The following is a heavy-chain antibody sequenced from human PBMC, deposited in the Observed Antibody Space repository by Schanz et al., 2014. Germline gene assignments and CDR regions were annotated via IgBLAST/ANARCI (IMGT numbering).Heavy chain of an antibody. V-gene: IGHV3-43*01. Sequence: EVQLVESGGGLVQPGGSLRLSCAASGFSFDDYTMHWVRQAPGKGLEWVSLIDRDGGHTYYADSVKGRFTISRDDAKDSLYLQMTSLRAEDTAVYYCATQYCSGTTCYTDSWDHWGQGTLVTVSS. CDR1: GFSFDDYT. CDR3: ATQYCSGTTCYTDSWDH. D-gene: IGHD2-2*02. J-gene: IGHJ4*01. CDR2: IDRDGGHT.